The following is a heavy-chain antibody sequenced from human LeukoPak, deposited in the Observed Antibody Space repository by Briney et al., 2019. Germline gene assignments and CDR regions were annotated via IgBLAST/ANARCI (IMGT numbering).Heavy chain of an antibody. CDR3: ANDFLYDTLTGVGLSDY. Sequence: PGGSLRLSCTASGFTFNIYAMSWVCQAPGKGLEWVSSISGSGDTTYYADSVKGRFTISRDNSKNTLYLQMNSLRAEDTAVYYCANDFLYDTLTGVGLSDYWGQGTLVTVSS. V-gene: IGHV3-23*01. D-gene: IGHD3-9*01. CDR1: GFTFNIYA. J-gene: IGHJ4*02. CDR2: ISGSGDTT.